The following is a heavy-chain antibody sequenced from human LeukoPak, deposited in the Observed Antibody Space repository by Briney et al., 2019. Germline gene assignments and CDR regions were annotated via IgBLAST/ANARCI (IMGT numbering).Heavy chain of an antibody. CDR3: ARSGWRDAFDI. D-gene: IGHD6-19*01. J-gene: IGHJ3*02. CDR1: GGSISSSSYY. V-gene: IGHV4-39*01. Sequence: PSETLSLTCTVSGGSISSSSYYWGWIRQPPGKGLEWIGSIYYSGSTYYNPSLKSRVTISVDTSKNQFSLKLSSVTAADTAVYYCARSGWRDAFDIWSQGTMVTVSS. CDR2: IYYSGST.